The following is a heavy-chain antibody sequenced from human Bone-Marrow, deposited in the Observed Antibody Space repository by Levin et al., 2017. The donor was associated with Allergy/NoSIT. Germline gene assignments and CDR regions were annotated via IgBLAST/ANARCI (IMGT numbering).Heavy chain of an antibody. CDR1: GFTFSSSW. Sequence: SCAASGFTFSSSWMSWVRQAPGKGLEWVANINQDGSQKYFVDSVKGRFTISRDNAKNSEYLQMNSLRAEDTAVYYCAREGYLDYWGQGSLVTVSS. V-gene: IGHV3-7*01. CDR3: AREGYLDY. CDR2: INQDGSQK. J-gene: IGHJ4*02.